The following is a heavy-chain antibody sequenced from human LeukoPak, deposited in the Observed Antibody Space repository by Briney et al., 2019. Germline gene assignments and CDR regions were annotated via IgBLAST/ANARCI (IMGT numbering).Heavy chain of an antibody. CDR2: IKQDGSEK. CDR3: ANLVAVRGVMVIFDY. Sequence: GGSLRLSCAASGFTFSSYWMSWVRQAPGKGLEWVSNIKQDGSEKYYVDSVKGRFIISRENTKNTLYLQMNSLRAEDTAVYYCANLVAVRGVMVIFDYWGQGTLVTVSS. J-gene: IGHJ4*02. D-gene: IGHD3-10*01. CDR1: GFTFSSYW. V-gene: IGHV3-7*03.